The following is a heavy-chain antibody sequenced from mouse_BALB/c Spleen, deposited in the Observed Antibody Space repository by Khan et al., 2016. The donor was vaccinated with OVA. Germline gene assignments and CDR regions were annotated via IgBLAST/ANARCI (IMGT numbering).Heavy chain of an antibody. Sequence: VQLQESGPGLVQPSQSLSITCTVSGFSLTNYGVHWVRQSPGKGLEWLGLIWSGGSTDYNAAFIHRLSISKDNSKSQVFFKMNSLQANDTAIYYCARNYDYDEGLTYWGQGTLGTVSA. V-gene: IGHV2-2*02. CDR3: ARNYDYDEGLTY. D-gene: IGHD2-4*01. CDR2: IWSGGST. J-gene: IGHJ3*01. CDR1: GFSLTNYG.